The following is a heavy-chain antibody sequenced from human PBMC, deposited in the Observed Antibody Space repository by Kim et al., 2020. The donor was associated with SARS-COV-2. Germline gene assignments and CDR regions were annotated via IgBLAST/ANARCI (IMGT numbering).Heavy chain of an antibody. D-gene: IGHD3-22*01. J-gene: IGHJ3*02. Sequence: LKGRFTISRDDSKNKLYLQMNSLQTEDTAVYYCTTDHSTYYEDSSAPADIWGQGKMVTVSS. V-gene: IGHV3-15*01. CDR3: TTDHSTYYEDSSAPADI.